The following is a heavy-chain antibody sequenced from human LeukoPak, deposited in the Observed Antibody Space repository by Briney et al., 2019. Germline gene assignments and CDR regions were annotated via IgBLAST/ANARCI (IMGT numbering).Heavy chain of an antibody. CDR1: GGTFSSFA. J-gene: IGHJ6*02. D-gene: IGHD5-18*01. V-gene: IGHV1-69*13. CDR3: ARDKSGYSYGYDYYYYGMDV. Sequence: SVKVSCKASGGTFSSFAISWVRQAPGQGLEWMGGIIPIFGTANYAQKFQGRVTITADESTSTAYMELSSLRSEDTAVYYCARDKSGYSYGYDYYYYGMDVWGQGTTVTVSS. CDR2: IIPIFGTA.